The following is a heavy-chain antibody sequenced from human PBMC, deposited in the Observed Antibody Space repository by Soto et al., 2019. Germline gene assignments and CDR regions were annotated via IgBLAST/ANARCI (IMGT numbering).Heavy chain of an antibody. CDR3: ARTTDVSNTIRSSYFFDY. CDR2: VYYIGTT. J-gene: IGHJ4*02. CDR1: GGSVSNKTYY. V-gene: IGHV4-61*01. D-gene: IGHD3-10*01. Sequence: AETLSLTCSVSGGSVSNKTYYWGWIRQPPGNRLEWIGYVYYIGTTNYNHCLKSRVTISVDLSKNQFSPRLTSVTTADTALYYCARTTDVSNTIRSSYFFDYWGPGTMITV.